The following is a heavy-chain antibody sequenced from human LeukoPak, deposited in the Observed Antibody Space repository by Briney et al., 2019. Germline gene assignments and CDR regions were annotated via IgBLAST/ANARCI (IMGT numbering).Heavy chain of an antibody. CDR1: GYTFTSYG. V-gene: IGHV1-18*01. CDR3: ARAVAGEVTYDIDY. J-gene: IGHJ4*02. D-gene: IGHD6-19*01. CDR2: ISAYNGNT. Sequence: GASVKVPCKASGYTFTSYGISWVRQAPGQGLEWMGWISAYNGNTNYAQKLQGRVTMTTDTSTSTAYMELRSLRSDDTAVYYCARAVAGEVTYDIDYWGQGTLVTVSS.